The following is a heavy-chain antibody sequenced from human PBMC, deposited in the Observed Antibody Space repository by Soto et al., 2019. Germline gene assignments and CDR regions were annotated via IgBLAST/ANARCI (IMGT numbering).Heavy chain of an antibody. V-gene: IGHV3-30-3*01. CDR1: GFIFSSYA. CDR2: ISFDGSYK. D-gene: IGHD3-3*01. Sequence: GGSLRLSCAASGFIFSSYAMHWVRQAPGKGLEWVAVISFDGSYKYYADSVKGRFTISRDNSKNTLCLQMNSLRAEDTAVYYCPRGYDFWSGYYYPYGMDVWGQGTTLTVSS. J-gene: IGHJ6*02. CDR3: PRGYDFWSGYYYPYGMDV.